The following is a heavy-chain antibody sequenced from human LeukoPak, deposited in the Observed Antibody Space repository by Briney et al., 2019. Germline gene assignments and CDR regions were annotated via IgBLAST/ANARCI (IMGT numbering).Heavy chain of an antibody. CDR3: ARSFPYYYDSSGLPSDFSRGDDAFDI. CDR2: IYSSGST. D-gene: IGHD3-22*01. J-gene: IGHJ3*02. V-gene: IGHV4-61*02. CDR1: GGSISSGSYY. Sequence: SETLSLTCTVSGGSISSGSYYWSWIRQPAGKGLEWIGRIYSSGSTNYNPSLKSRVTISLDTSKNQFSLKLSSVTAADTAVYYCARSFPYYYDSSGLPSDFSRGDDAFDIWGQGTMVTVSS.